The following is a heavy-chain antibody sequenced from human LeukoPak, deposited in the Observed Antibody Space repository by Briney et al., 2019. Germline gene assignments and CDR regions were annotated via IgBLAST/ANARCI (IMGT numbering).Heavy chain of an antibody. D-gene: IGHD6-6*01. V-gene: IGHV1-18*01. J-gene: IGHJ4*02. Sequence: ASVKVSCKASGYDFFNYGISWVRQAPGQGLEWVGWRSIYNGNTDYKLQGRVTMTTDTSTSTAYMEVRSLRSDDTAVYYCARGRPFPSGSSSREYYLDYWGQGTLVTVSS. CDR1: GYDFFNYG. CDR2: RSIYNGNT. CDR3: ARGRPFPSGSSSREYYLDY.